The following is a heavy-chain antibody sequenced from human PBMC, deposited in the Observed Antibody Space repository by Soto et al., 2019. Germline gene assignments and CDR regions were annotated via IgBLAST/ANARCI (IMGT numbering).Heavy chain of an antibody. V-gene: IGHV3-73*01. J-gene: IGHJ4*02. CDR2: IRDRAYNYAT. CDR1: GYVFKDSS. D-gene: IGHD3-10*01. Sequence: EVLLGESGGGLVQPGGSLKLSCAASGYVFKDSSIHWVRQASGKGLEWIGRIRDRAYNYATAYAASVKGRFTISRDDSNNMAYLQMNGLETEDTAIYYCTRLISAAQDYWGQGTLVTVSS. CDR3: TRLISAAQDY.